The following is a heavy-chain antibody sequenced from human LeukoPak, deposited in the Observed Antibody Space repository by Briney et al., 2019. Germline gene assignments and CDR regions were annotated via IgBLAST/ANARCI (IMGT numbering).Heavy chain of an antibody. CDR3: ARDVRNFWSGYFSSGDY. CDR1: GYTFTSYD. CDR2: MNPNSGNT. D-gene: IGHD3-3*01. Sequence: GASVKVSCKASGYTFTSYDINWVRQATGQGLEWMGWMNPNSGNTGYAQKFQGRVTMTRNTSISTAYMELSSLRSEDTAVYYCARDVRNFWSGYFSSGDYWGQGTLVTVSS. V-gene: IGHV1-8*01. J-gene: IGHJ4*02.